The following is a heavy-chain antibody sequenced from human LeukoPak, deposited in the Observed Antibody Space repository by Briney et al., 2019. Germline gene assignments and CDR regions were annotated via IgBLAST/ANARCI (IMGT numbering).Heavy chain of an antibody. V-gene: IGHV4-59*11. J-gene: IGHJ4*02. CDR2: MCNDGTT. D-gene: IGHD6-19*01. CDR3: ARLYYHSSGWIDF. Sequence: PSETLSLTCAVSGGSISSHCWTWIRQPPGKGLDWIAYMCNDGTTDSNPSLKSRLTMSLDTSKNQFFLDLRSVTAADTAVYYCARLYYHSSGWIDFWGQGTLVTVSS. CDR1: GGSISSHC.